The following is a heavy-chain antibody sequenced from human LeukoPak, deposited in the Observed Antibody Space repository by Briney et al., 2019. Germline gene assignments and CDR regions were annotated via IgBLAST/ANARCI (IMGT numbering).Heavy chain of an antibody. V-gene: IGHV3-48*01. D-gene: IGHD1-26*01. CDR1: GFAFGSEA. CDR2: ITSSGSVI. CDR3: ARDWASPGPTTI. J-gene: IGHJ4*02. Sequence: GGSLRLSCAVSGFAFGSEAMSWVRQSPARGLEWVSYITSSGSVIHYSDSVRGRFTISRDNAKSSLYLQMNSLRAEDTAIYYCARDWASPGPTTIWGQGTLVTVSS.